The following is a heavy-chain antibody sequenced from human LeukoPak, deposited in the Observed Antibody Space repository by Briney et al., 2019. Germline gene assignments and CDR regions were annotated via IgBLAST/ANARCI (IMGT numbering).Heavy chain of an antibody. CDR3: ARRPPSGTHNNYYMDV. V-gene: IGHV4-38-2*02. CDR2: IYHSGST. D-gene: IGHD3-10*01. Sequence: SETLSLTCTVSGYSISSGYYWGWIRQPPGKGLEWIGSIYHSGSTYYNPSLKSRVTISVDTSKNQFSLKLSSVTAADTAVYYCARRPPSGTHNNYYMDVWGKGTTVTISS. J-gene: IGHJ6*03. CDR1: GYSISSGYY.